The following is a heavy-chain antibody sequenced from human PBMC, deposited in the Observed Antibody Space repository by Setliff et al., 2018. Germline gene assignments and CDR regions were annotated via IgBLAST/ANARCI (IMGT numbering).Heavy chain of an antibody. V-gene: IGHV2-70*11. D-gene: IGHD3-22*01. CDR1: GFSPSTSGMC. CDR3: ARVKLSDYYDSSGYYHFDY. J-gene: IGHJ4*02. CDR2: IDWDDDK. Sequence: SGPTLVNPTQTLTLTCTFSGFSPSTSGMCVSWIRQPPGKALEWLARIDWDDDKYYSTSLKTRLTISKDTSKNQVVLTMTNMDPVDTATYYCARVKLSDYYDSSGYYHFDYWGQGTLVTVSS.